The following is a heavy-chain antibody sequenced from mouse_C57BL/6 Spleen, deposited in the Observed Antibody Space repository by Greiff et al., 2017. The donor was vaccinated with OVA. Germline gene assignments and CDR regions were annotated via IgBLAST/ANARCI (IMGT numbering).Heavy chain of an antibody. CDR1: GFTFTDYY. CDR3: ARPPIGYGSSYGYFDG. V-gene: IGHV7-3*01. J-gene: IGHJ1*03. D-gene: IGHD1-1*01. CDR2: IRNKANGYTT. Sequence: DVHLVESGGGLVQPGGSLSLSCAASGFTFTDYYMSWVRQPPGKALEWLGFIRNKANGYTTEYSASVKGRFTISRDNSQSILYLQMNALRAEDSATYYCARPPIGYGSSYGYFDGWGTGTTVTVSS.